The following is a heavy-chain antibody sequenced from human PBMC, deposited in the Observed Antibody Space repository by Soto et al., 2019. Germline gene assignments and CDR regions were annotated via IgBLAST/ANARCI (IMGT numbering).Heavy chain of an antibody. Sequence: PGGSLRLSCVVSGFNFNIYGMNWVRQAPGKGLEWISFISSTSSSINYADSMKGRFTVSRDNAKNSLYLQLNNLRAEDTAVYYCARAPLDYWGRGTMVTVSS. J-gene: IGHJ4*02. CDR3: ARAPLDY. V-gene: IGHV3-21*01. CDR2: ISSTSSSI. CDR1: GFNFNIYG.